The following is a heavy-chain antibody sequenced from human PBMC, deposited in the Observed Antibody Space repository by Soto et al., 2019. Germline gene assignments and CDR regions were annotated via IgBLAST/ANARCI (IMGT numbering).Heavy chain of an antibody. CDR2: IIPILGIA. D-gene: IGHD3-10*01. CDR1: GGTFSSYT. CDR3: ARDCGSAFLNWFDP. V-gene: IGHV1-69*04. J-gene: IGHJ5*02. Sequence: SVKVSCKASGGTFSSYTISLVRQAPGQGLEWMGRIIPILGIANYAQKFQGRVTITADKSTSTAYMELSSLRSEDTAVYYCARDCGSAFLNWFDPWGQGTLVTVSS.